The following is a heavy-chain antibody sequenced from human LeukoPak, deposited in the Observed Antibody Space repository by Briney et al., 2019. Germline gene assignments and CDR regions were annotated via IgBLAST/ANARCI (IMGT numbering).Heavy chain of an antibody. CDR1: GFTFSDYY. D-gene: IGHD3-22*01. V-gene: IGHV3-11*06. J-gene: IGHJ4*02. Sequence: GGSLRLSCAASGFTFSDYYMSWIRQAPGKGLEWVSYISSSSSYIYYADSVKGRFTISRDNAKTSLYLQMNSLRAEDTAVYYCAAATYYYDSSGYPVDYWARGTLVTVSS. CDR3: AAATYYYDSSGYPVDY. CDR2: ISSSSSYI.